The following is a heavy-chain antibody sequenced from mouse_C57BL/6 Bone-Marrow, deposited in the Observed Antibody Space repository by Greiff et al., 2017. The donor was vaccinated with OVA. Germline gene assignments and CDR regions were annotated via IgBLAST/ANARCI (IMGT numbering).Heavy chain of an antibody. J-gene: IGHJ4*01. CDR3: TRVHSNYEYYAMDY. V-gene: IGHV5-9-1*02. CDR1: GFTFSSYA. D-gene: IGHD2-5*01. CDR2: ISSGGDYI. Sequence: EVMLVESGEGLVKPGGSLKLSCAASGFTFSSYAMSWVRQTPEKRLEWVAYISSGGDYIYYADTVKGRFTISRDNARNTLYLQMSSLKSEDTAMYYCTRVHSNYEYYAMDYWGQGTSVTVSS.